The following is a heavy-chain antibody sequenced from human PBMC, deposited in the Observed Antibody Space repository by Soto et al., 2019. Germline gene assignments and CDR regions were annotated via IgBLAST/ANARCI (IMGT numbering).Heavy chain of an antibody. Sequence: PSETLSLTCTVSGGSISSYYWSWIRQPPGKGLEWIGYISYSGSTNYNPSLKSRVTISVGTSKNQFSLKLSSVTAADTAVYYCARGGSSWYGYWGQGTLVTVSS. CDR1: GGSISSYY. CDR3: ARGGSSWYGY. D-gene: IGHD6-19*01. V-gene: IGHV4-59*01. CDR2: ISYSGST. J-gene: IGHJ4*02.